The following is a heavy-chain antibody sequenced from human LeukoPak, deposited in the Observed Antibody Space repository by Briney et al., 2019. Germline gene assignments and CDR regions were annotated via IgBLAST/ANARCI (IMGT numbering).Heavy chain of an antibody. CDR2: IIPIFGPA. CDR1: GGTFRRHD. V-gene: IGHV1-69*13. J-gene: IGHJ6*03. CDR3: ARVPLEDCGNTRCTGKFYYYMDV. D-gene: IGHD2-2*01. Sequence: ASVKVSCKASGGTFRRHDFTWVRQAPGQGLEWMGGIIPIFGPANYAQKFQGRLTITADESTSTVHMELSSLRAEDTAVYYCARVPLEDCGNTRCTGKFYYYMDVWGEGTTVTVSS.